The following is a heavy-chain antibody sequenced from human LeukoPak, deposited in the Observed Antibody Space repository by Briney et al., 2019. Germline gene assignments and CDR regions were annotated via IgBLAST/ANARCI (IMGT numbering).Heavy chain of an antibody. D-gene: IGHD6-6*01. Sequence: PGGSLRLSCAASGFIFSSFGMFWVRQAPGKGLEWVAFIRYDGSNKYYADSVKGRFTISRDNSKNTLYLQMNSLRGEDTAVYYCANVRLDTSSSGYFDYWGQGTLVTVSS. CDR1: GFIFSSFG. J-gene: IGHJ4*02. CDR3: ANVRLDTSSSGYFDY. V-gene: IGHV3-30*02. CDR2: IRYDGSNK.